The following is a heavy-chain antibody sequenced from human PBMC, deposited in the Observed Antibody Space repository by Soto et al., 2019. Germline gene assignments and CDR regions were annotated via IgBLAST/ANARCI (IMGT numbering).Heavy chain of an antibody. CDR3: AHSLIPNWGSRGAFDY. Sequence: QITLKESGPTLVKPTQTRTLTCTFSGFSLSTSGVGVGWIRQPPGKALEWLALIYWDDDKRYSPSLKSRLTITKVTSQNQVVLTMTNMDPVDTATYYCAHSLIPNWGSRGAFDYWGQGTLVTVSS. V-gene: IGHV2-5*02. CDR1: GFSLSTSGVG. CDR2: IYWDDDK. J-gene: IGHJ4*02. D-gene: IGHD7-27*01.